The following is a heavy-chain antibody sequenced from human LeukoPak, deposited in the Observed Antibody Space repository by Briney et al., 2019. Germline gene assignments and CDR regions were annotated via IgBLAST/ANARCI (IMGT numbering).Heavy chain of an antibody. J-gene: IGHJ6*02. V-gene: IGHV1-69*04. CDR2: IIPILGIA. D-gene: IGHD2-2*01. CDR1: GGTFSSYA. CDR3: ARASGGVVYGMDV. Sequence: ASVKVSCKASGGTFSSYAISWVRQAPGQGLEWMGRIIPILGIANYAQKFQGRVTITADKSTSTAYMELSSLRSEDTAVDYCARASGGVVYGMDVWGQGTTVTVSS.